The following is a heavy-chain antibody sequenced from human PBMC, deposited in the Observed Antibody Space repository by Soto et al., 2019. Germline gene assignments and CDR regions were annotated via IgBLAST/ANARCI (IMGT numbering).Heavy chain of an antibody. J-gene: IGHJ5*02. Sequence: SETLSLTCTVSGGSISSGGYYWSWIRQHPGKGLEWIGYIYYSGSTYYNPSLKSRVTISVDTSKNQFSLKLSSVTAADTAVYYCARDTSCARERESYYRAPFAPSGQRTLVTGSS. V-gene: IGHV4-31*03. CDR2: IYYSGST. CDR3: ARDTSCARERESYYRAPFAP. D-gene: IGHD1-26*01. CDR1: GGSISSGGYY.